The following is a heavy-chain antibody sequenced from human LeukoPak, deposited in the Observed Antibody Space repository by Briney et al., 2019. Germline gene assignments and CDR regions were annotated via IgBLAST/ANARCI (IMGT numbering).Heavy chain of an antibody. J-gene: IGHJ6*02. D-gene: IGHD3-3*01. CDR2: IYYSGST. CDR3: ARHAYYDFWSGYYNDYYYYGMDV. CDR1: GGSISSSSYY. Sequence: SETLSLTCTVSGGSISSSSYYWGWIRQPPGKGLEWIGSIYYSGSTYYNPSLKSRVTISVDTSKNQFSLKLSSVTAADTAVYYCARHAYYDFWSGYYNDYYYYGMDVWGQGTTVTVSS. V-gene: IGHV4-39*01.